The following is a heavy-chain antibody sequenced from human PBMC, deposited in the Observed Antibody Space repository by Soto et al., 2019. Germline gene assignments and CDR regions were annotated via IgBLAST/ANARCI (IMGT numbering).Heavy chain of an antibody. CDR3: ARPGTSPDHLYI. V-gene: IGHV1-18*01. Sequence: QVQLVQSGAEVKKPGASVKVSCKSSGYIFSDYGITWVRQAPGQGLEWMGWISAYNGNTDYAQKFQDRLTLATDTSTSTDYMKLRSLRSDDTALYDCARPGTSPDHLYIWGQGTMVTGSS. J-gene: IGHJ3*02. D-gene: IGHD1-1*01. CDR2: ISAYNGNT. CDR1: GYIFSDYG.